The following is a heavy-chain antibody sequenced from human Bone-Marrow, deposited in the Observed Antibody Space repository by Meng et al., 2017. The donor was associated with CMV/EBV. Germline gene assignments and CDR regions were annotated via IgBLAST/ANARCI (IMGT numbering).Heavy chain of an antibody. Sequence: GESLKISCAASGFTFDDYGMSWVRQAPGKGLEWVSGINWNGGSTGYADSVKGRFTISRGNAKNSLYLQMNSLRAEDTALYYCARRVAGGAIDYWGQGTLVTVSS. V-gene: IGHV3-20*04. J-gene: IGHJ4*02. CDR1: GFTFDDYG. CDR3: ARRVAGGAIDY. D-gene: IGHD6-19*01. CDR2: INWNGGST.